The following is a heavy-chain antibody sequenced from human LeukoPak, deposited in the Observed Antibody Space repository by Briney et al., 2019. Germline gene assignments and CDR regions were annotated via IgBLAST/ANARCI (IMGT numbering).Heavy chain of an antibody. D-gene: IGHD2-8*01. J-gene: IGHJ3*02. CDR1: GYSLTSYS. CDR2: IELSDSYT. Sequence: PGESLKISCKGSGYSLTSYSISWVRQLPGKGREWMGRIELSDSYTNYSPSFQGHLTISADKSISTAYLQWSSLKASDTAMYYCARHQLLGPCFKGVCSDAFDIWGQGTMVTVSS. V-gene: IGHV5-10-1*01. CDR3: ARHQLLGPCFKGVCSDAFDI.